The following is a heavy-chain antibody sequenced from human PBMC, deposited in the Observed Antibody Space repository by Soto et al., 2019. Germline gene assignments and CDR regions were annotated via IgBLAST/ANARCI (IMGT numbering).Heavy chain of an antibody. CDR2: IYYSGST. Sequence: SHTCTGSGAEISSYYRRPTSQPPGKGLEWIGYIYYSGSTNYNPSLKSRVTISVDTSKNQFSLKLSSVTAADTAVYYCARDNGYSYGYTLDHWGQGTLVTVS. D-gene: IGHD5-18*01. CDR1: GAEISSYY. J-gene: IGHJ4*02. CDR3: ARDNGYSYGYTLDH. V-gene: IGHV4-59*01.